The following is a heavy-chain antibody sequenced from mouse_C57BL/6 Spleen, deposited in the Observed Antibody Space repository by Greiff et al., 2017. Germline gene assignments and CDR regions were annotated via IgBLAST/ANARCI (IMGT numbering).Heavy chain of an antibody. J-gene: IGHJ4*01. V-gene: IGHV1-18*01. CDR1: GYTFTDYN. CDR2: INPNNGGT. CDR3: ARGRAPIYYGLYYAIDY. Sequence: VQLQQSGPELVKPGASVKIPCKASGYTFTDYNMDWVKQSHGKSLEWIGDINPNNGGTIYNQKFKGKATLTVDKSSSTAYMELRSLTSEDTAVYYCARGRAPIYYGLYYAIDYWGQGTSVTVSS. D-gene: IGHD2-1*01.